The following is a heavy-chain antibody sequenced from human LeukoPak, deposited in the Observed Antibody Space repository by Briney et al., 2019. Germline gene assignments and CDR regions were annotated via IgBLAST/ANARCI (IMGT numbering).Heavy chain of an antibody. Sequence: PSEILSLTCAVYGGSFSGYYWSWIRQPPGKGLEWIGEINHSGSTNYNPSLKSRVTISVDTSKNQFSLKLSSVTAADTAVYYCARETVFWSVLLKGHYHYYYMDVWGKGTTVTVSS. J-gene: IGHJ6*03. CDR2: INHSGST. CDR3: ARETVFWSVLLKGHYHYYYMDV. V-gene: IGHV4-34*01. D-gene: IGHD3-3*01. CDR1: GGSFSGYY.